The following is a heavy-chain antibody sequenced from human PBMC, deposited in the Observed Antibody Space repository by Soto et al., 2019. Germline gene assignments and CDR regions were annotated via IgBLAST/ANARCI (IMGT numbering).Heavy chain of an antibody. CDR3: ARDSNPARPSFDY. V-gene: IGHV3-30-3*01. D-gene: IGHD6-6*01. J-gene: IGHJ4*02. CDR2: ISYDGSNK. CDR1: GFTFSSYA. Sequence: GGSLRLSCAASGFTFSSYAMHWVRQAPGKGLEWVAVISYDGSNKYYADSVKGRFTISRDNSKNTLYLQMNSLRAEDTAVYYCARDSNPARPSFDYWGQGTLVTVSS.